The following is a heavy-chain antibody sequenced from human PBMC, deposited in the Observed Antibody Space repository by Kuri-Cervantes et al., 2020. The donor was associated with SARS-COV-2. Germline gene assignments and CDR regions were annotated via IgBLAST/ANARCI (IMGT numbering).Heavy chain of an antibody. CDR1: GFTFSSYA. D-gene: IGHD1-26*01. CDR2: IYSGGST. CDR3: ARFGGGSLRRQSPTVVGKYYFDY. J-gene: IGHJ4*02. Sequence: GGSLRLSCSASGFTFSSYAMHWVRQAPGKGLEWVSVIYSGGSTYYADSVKGRFTISRDNSKNTLYLQMNSLRAEDTAVYYCARFGGGSLRRQSPTVVGKYYFDYWGQGTLVTVSS. V-gene: IGHV3-66*01.